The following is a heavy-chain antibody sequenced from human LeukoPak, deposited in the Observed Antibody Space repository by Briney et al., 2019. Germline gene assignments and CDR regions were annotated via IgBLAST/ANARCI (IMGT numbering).Heavy chain of an antibody. V-gene: IGHV3-9*01. Sequence: GGSLRLSCAASGFNFVDYAVHWVRQVPGKGLEWVSGISYNSGTIVYADSVKGRFTISRDNAKNSLYLQMNSLRAEDTAVYYCARAYGSGSYYFDYWGQGTLVTVSS. CDR3: ARAYGSGSYYFDY. CDR2: ISYNSGTI. J-gene: IGHJ4*02. D-gene: IGHD1-26*01. CDR1: GFNFVDYA.